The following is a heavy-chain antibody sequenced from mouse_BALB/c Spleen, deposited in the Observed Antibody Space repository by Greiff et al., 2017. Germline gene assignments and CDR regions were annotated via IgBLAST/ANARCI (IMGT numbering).Heavy chain of an antibody. V-gene: IGHV5-6-3*01. CDR3: ARGGITTVAPYAMDY. CDR1: GFTFSSYG. J-gene: IGHJ4*01. CDR2: INSNGGST. Sequence: EVKLVESGGGLVQPGGSLKLSCAASGFTFSSYGMSWVRQTPDKRLELVATINSNGGSTYYPDSVKGRFTISRDNAKNTLYLQMSSLKSEDTAMYDGARGGITTVAPYAMDYWGQGTSVTVSS. D-gene: IGHD1-1*01.